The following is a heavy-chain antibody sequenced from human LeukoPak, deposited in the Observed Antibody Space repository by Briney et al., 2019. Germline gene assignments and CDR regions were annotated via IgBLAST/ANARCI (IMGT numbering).Heavy chain of an antibody. CDR3: ARGPYSYDSSGAFDI. D-gene: IGHD3-22*01. CDR1: GDSISSGDYC. Sequence: SETLSLTCTVSGDSISSGDYCWSWLRQPAGKGLEWTGRISSSGSTNYNPSLKSRVTISVDTSKNQFSLKLSSVTAADTAVYFCARGPYSYDSSGAFDIWGQGTMVTVSS. J-gene: IGHJ3*02. V-gene: IGHV4-61*02. CDR2: ISSSGST.